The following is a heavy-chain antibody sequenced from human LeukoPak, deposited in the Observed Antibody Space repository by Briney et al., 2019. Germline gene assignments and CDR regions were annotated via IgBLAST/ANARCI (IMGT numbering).Heavy chain of an antibody. V-gene: IGHV3-21*01. D-gene: IGHD4-17*01. CDR1: GFSFCAYI. CDR2: ISSNSYYI. Sequence: GGSLRLSCAASGFSFCAYIMNWVRQAPGKGLEWVSSISSNSYYIYYADSVRGRFTISRDNAKNSLYLQMNSLRAEDTAVYYCARGPYGDYYYGMDVWGQGTTVTVSS. CDR3: ARGPYGDYYYGMDV. J-gene: IGHJ6*02.